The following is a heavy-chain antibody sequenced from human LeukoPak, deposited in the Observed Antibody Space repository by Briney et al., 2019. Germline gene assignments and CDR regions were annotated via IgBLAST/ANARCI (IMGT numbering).Heavy chain of an antibody. V-gene: IGHV3-74*01. D-gene: IGHD2-15*01. CDR2: INSDGSST. CDR1: GFLFSSYE. J-gene: IGHJ4*02. Sequence: GGSLRLSCAASGFLFSSYEMNWVRQAPGKGLVWVSRINSDGSSTSYADSVKGRFTISRDNAKNTLYLQMNSLRAEDTAVYYCARDLGSRYCSGGSCYGFDYWGQGTLVTVSS. CDR3: ARDLGSRYCSGGSCYGFDY.